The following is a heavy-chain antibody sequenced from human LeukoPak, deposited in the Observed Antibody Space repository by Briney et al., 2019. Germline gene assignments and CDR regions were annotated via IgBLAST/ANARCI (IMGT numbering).Heavy chain of an antibody. D-gene: IGHD5-18*01. CDR2: ISNDGSKK. CDR1: GFTFSSYG. CDR3: ARDFGYTAMVT. Sequence: GGSLRLSCAASGFTFSSYGMHWVRQAPGKGLDWVAVISNDGSKKYYADSVKGRFTISRDNSKNTLSLQVSSLRAEDTAVYYCARDFGYTAMVTWGQGTLVTVSS. V-gene: IGHV3-30*03. J-gene: IGHJ4*02.